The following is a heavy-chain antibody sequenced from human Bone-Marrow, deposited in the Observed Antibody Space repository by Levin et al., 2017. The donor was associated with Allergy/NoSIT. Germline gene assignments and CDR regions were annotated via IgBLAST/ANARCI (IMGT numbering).Heavy chain of an antibody. CDR1: GGSVSSEDDY. J-gene: IGHJ6*02. Sequence: SETLSLTCSVSGGSVSSEDDYWTWIRQSPGKGLEWIGNVFYNGFTYYNPSLKSRVTMSADTSKNQFSLNLRSVTAADTAVYFCARVLFGSGSHHDRGLDVWGQGTTVTVSS. CDR2: VFYNGFT. V-gene: IGHV4-30-4*08. CDR3: ARVLFGSGSHHDRGLDV. D-gene: IGHD3-10*01.